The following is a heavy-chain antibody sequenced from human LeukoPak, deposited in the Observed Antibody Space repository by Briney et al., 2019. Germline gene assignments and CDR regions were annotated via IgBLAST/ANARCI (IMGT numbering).Heavy chain of an antibody. CDR2: IHTNTGNP. CDR1: GGTFSSYA. CDR3: ARPGGSCSDTRCYPHY. V-gene: IGHV7-4-1*02. Sequence: ASVKVSCTASGGTFSSYAISWVRQAPGQGLEWMGWIHTNTGNPTYAQGFTGRFVFSLDTSVSTAYLQISSLKPEDTAVYYCARPGGSCSDTRCYPHYWGQGTLVTVSS. D-gene: IGHD2-2*01. J-gene: IGHJ4*02.